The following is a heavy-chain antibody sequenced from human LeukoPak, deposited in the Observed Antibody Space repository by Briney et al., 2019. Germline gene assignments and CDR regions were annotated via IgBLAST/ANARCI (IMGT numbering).Heavy chain of an antibody. CDR3: ARQSGTMVTTRFDY. D-gene: IGHD4-17*01. Sequence: GGSLRLSCAASGFTFSSYSMNCVRQAPGKGLEWVSYISSSSRTIYYADSVKGRFTISRDNAKNSLYLQRNSLRAEDTSIYYCARQSGTMVTTRFDYWGQGTLVTVSS. J-gene: IGHJ4*02. CDR1: GFTFSSYS. CDR2: ISSSSRTI. V-gene: IGHV3-48*01.